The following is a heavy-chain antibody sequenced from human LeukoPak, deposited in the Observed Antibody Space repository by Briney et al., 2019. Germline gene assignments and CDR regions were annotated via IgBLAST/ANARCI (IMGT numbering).Heavy chain of an antibody. V-gene: IGHV1-2*02. D-gene: IGHD5-24*01. Sequence: ASVKVSCKASGYTFTGYYMHWVRQAPGQGLEWMGWINPNSGGTNYAQKFQGRVTMTRDTSISTAYMELSRLRSDDTAVYYCAAQNRDGYKWNPFDYWGQGTLVTVSS. J-gene: IGHJ4*02. CDR1: GYTFTGYY. CDR3: AAQNRDGYKWNPFDY. CDR2: INPNSGGT.